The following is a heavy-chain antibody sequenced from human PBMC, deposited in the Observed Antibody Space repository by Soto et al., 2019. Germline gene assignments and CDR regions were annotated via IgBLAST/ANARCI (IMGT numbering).Heavy chain of an antibody. CDR1: GYTCRSYD. V-gene: IGHV1-8*01. D-gene: IGHD1-26*01. J-gene: IGHJ5*01. Sequence: QEQLVQSGAEVKKPGASVKVSGTGSGYTCRSYDINWARQATGQGHEWMGWVNPNAGNTGYAKNFQCRVSMNRDMSKSPAYMEGKSLTAYDTAKYYCSTEYVVGSFDLWG. CDR3: STEYVVGSFDL. CDR2: VNPNAGNT.